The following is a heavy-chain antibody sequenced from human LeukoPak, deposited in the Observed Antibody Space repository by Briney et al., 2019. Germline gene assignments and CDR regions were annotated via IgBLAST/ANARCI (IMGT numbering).Heavy chain of an antibody. D-gene: IGHD2-2*01. CDR3: ARDSTTGHYYYYYMDV. CDR1: GFTFSSYS. V-gene: IGHV3-21*01. J-gene: IGHJ6*03. CDR2: ISSSSSYI. Sequence: GGSLRLSCAASGFTFSSYSMNWVRQAPGKGLEWVSSISSSSSYIYYADSVKGRFTISRDNAKNSLYLQMNSLRAEDTAVYYCARDSTTGHYYYYYMDVWGKGTTVTISS.